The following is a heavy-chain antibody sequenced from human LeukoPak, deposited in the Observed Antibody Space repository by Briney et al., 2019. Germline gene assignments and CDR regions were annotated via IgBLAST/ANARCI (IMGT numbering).Heavy chain of an antibody. Sequence: PGGSLRLSCAASGFTFSSNEMNWVRQAPGKGLEWVSYISSSGSTIYYADSVKGRFTISRDNAKNSLYLQMNSLRAEDTAVYYCAREIIGSSSLPDYWGQGTLVTVSS. J-gene: IGHJ4*02. D-gene: IGHD6-6*01. CDR3: AREIIGSSSLPDY. V-gene: IGHV3-48*03. CDR1: GFTFSSNE. CDR2: ISSSGSTI.